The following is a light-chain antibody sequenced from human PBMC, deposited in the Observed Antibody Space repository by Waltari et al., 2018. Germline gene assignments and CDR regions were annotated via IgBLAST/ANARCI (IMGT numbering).Light chain of an antibody. CDR2: GAS. CDR1: QSVSSN. Sequence: EIVMTQSPATLSVSPGERATLSCRASQSVSSNLAWYQQKPAQAPRLLIHGASTRATGSPARLSGSGSGTEFPLTISSLQSEDFAVYYCQQYNNWPPGAFGQGTKVEIK. J-gene: IGKJ1*01. CDR3: QQYNNWPPGA. V-gene: IGKV3-15*01.